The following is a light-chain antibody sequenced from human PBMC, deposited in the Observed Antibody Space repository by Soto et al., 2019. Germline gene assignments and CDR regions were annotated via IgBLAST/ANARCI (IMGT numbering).Light chain of an antibody. Sequence: QPVLTQPASVSGSPGQSITISCTGTISDVGGYDYVSWYQHHPGNAPKLIIFDVSSRPSGLSDRFSASKSGNTASLTISGLQAEDEADYYCTSYTTNSTLLYVFGSGTKLTVL. CDR2: DVS. CDR3: TSYTTNSTLLYV. V-gene: IGLV2-14*03. J-gene: IGLJ1*01. CDR1: ISDVGGYDY.